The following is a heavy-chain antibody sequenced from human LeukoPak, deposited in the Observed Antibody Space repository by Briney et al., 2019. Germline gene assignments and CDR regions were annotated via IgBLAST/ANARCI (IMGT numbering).Heavy chain of an antibody. V-gene: IGHV3-66*02. CDR3: ARVWSGYDLYYYYMDV. CDR1: GLTVSSNY. D-gene: IGHD5-12*01. J-gene: IGHJ6*03. CDR2: IYSGGST. Sequence: GGSLRLSCAASGLTVSSNYMSWVRQAPGKGLEWVSVIYSGGSTYYADSVKGRFTISRDNSKNTLYLQMNSLRAEDTAVYYCARVWSGYDLYYYYMDVWGKGTTVTVSS.